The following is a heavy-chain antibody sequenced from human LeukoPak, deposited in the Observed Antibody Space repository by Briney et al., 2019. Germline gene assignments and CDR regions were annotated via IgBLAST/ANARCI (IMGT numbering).Heavy chain of an antibody. CDR2: INHSGST. D-gene: IGHD4-11*01. CDR3: ASRYDYSNYIDY. Sequence: GSPRLSCAASGFTFSSYAMSWVRQPPGKGLEWIGEINHSGSTNYNPSLKSRVTISVDTSKNQFSLKLSSVTAADTAVYYCASRYDYSNYIDYWGQGTLVTVSS. J-gene: IGHJ4*02. V-gene: IGHV4-34*01. CDR1: GFTFSSYA.